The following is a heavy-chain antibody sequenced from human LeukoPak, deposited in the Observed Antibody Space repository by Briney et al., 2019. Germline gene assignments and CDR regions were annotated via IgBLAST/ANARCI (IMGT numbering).Heavy chain of an antibody. CDR3: AKQATGNYGIYDY. J-gene: IGHJ4*02. D-gene: IGHD3-9*01. CDR1: GFTFSNYA. V-gene: IGHV3-23*01. Sequence: PGGSLRLSCAASGFTFSNYAMTWVRQAPGKGLECVSLISGSGGSTHYVDSVKGRFTTSRDNSKNTLYLQMNSLRAEDTAVYYCAKQATGNYGIYDYWGQGTLVTVS. CDR2: ISGSGGST.